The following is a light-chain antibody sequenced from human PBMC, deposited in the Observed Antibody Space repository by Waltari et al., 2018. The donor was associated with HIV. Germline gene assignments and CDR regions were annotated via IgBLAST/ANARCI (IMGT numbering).Light chain of an antibody. CDR3: QQYYSSPWT. J-gene: IGKJ1*01. CDR2: WAS. CDR1: QSILYSPNSKIY. V-gene: IGKV4-1*01. Sequence: IVIIKSPDSVTVTLAERATTNCRSSQSILYSPNSKIYLTWYQQNPGQPPKLLIYWASTRESRVPERFSGSGSGTDFTLTISSLQAEDVAVDYWQQYYSSPWTFGQGPKVEIK.